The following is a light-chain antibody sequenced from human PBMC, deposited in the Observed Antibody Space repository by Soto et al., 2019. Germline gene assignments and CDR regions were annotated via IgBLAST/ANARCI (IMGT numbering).Light chain of an antibody. CDR2: DNN. CDR1: SSNIGAGYD. CDR3: QSFDSSLSGYV. Sequence: QSVLTQPPSLSGAPGQRVTISCTGSSSNIGAGYDAHWYQQFPGTAPKLLIYDNNNRPSGVPDRFSGSKSGTSASLAITGLQADDEADYYCQSFDSSLSGYVFGAGTKVTVL. V-gene: IGLV1-40*01. J-gene: IGLJ1*01.